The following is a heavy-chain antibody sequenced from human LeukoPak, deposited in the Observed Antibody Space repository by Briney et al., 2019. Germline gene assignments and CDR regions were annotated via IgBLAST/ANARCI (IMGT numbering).Heavy chain of an antibody. Sequence: GASVKVSCKASGGTFSSYAISWVRQAPGQGLEWMGGIIPIFGTANYAQKFQGRVTITADESTSTAYMELSSLRSEDTAVYYCAREGNQMAAAGTSYFDYWGQGTLVTVSS. V-gene: IGHV1-69*13. CDR2: IIPIFGTA. D-gene: IGHD6-13*01. CDR3: AREGNQMAAAGTSYFDY. J-gene: IGHJ4*02. CDR1: GGTFSSYA.